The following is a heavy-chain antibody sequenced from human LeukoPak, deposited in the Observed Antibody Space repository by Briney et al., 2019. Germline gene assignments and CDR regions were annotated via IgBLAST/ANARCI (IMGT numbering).Heavy chain of an antibody. CDR1: GFTFSSYT. Sequence: QTGGSLRLSCAASGFTFSSYTMNWVRQAPGKGLEWVSYISSSSSTIYYADSVKGRFTISRDNAKNSLYLQMNSLRAEDTAVYYCASSYYYDSSGSPVMGIPLDAFDIWGQGTMVTVSS. CDR2: ISSSSSTI. D-gene: IGHD3-22*01. CDR3: ASSYYYDSSGSPVMGIPLDAFDI. J-gene: IGHJ3*02. V-gene: IGHV3-48*01.